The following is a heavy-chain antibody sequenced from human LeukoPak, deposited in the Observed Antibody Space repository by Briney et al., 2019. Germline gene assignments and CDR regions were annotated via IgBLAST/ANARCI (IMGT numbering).Heavy chain of an antibody. CDR3: ARARKSGGITMIRGVKDRGWFDP. Sequence: GGSLRLSCAASGFTFSNYDMNWVRQAPGEGLVWVSSIRGSSRYIYYAASVKGRFTISRDNAKNTLYLQMNSLRAEDTAVYYCARARKSGGITMIRGVKDRGWFDPWGQGTLVTVSS. V-gene: IGHV3-21*01. J-gene: IGHJ5*02. CDR2: IRGSSRYI. CDR1: GFTFSNYD. D-gene: IGHD3-10*01.